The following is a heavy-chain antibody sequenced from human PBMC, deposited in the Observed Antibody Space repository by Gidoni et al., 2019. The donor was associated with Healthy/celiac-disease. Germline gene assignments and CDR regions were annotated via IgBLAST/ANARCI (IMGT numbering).Heavy chain of an antibody. CDR1: GGSFSGYY. Sequence: QVQLQQWGAGLLKPSETLSLTCAVYGGSFSGYYWSWIRQPPGKGLEWIGEIKHSGSTNYNPSLKSRVTISVDTSKNQFSLKLSSVTAADTAVYYCARGRAWWRYSSGWYFDPWGQGTLVTVSS. V-gene: IGHV4-34*01. J-gene: IGHJ5*02. CDR3: ARGRAWWRYSSGWYFDP. CDR2: IKHSGST. D-gene: IGHD6-19*01.